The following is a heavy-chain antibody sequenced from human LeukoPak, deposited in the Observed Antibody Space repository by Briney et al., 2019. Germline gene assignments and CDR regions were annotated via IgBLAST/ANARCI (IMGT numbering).Heavy chain of an antibody. CDR1: GGSISSGGYY. CDR2: IYYSGSA. V-gene: IGHV4-31*03. CDR3: ARGTERASWFDP. J-gene: IGHJ5*02. D-gene: IGHD1-1*01. Sequence: SETLSLTCTVSGGSISSGGYYWSWIRQHPGKGLEWIGYIYYSGSAYYNPSLKSRVTISVDRSKNQFSLKLSSVTAADTAVYYCARGTERASWFDPWGQGTLVTVSS.